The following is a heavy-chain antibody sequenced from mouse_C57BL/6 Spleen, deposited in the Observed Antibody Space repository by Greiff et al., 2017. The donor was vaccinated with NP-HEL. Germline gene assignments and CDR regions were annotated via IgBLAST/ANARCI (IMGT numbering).Heavy chain of an antibody. V-gene: IGHV1-50*01. J-gene: IGHJ3*01. CDR1: GYTFTSYW. Sequence: VQLQQPGAELVKPGASVKLSCKASGYTFTSYWMQWVKQRPGQGLEWIGEIDPSDSYTNYNQKFKGKATLTVDTSSSTAYMQLSSLTSEDSAVYYWARWNADSGFAYWGQGTLVTGSA. CDR3: ARWNADSGFAY. D-gene: IGHD3-3*01. CDR2: IDPSDSYT.